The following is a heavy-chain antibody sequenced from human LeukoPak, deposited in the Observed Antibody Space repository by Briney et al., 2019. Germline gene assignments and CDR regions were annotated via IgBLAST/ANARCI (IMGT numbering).Heavy chain of an antibody. CDR3: TRGTNMIVDWFDP. J-gene: IGHJ5*02. D-gene: IGHD3-22*01. CDR1: GFTFSSYG. V-gene: IGHV3-30*02. Sequence: GGSLRLSCAASGFTFSSYGMHWVRQAPGKGLEWVAFIRYDGSNKYYADSVKGRFTISRDNSKNTLYLQMNSLKTEDTAVYYCTRGTNMIVDWFDPWGQGTLVTVSS. CDR2: IRYDGSNK.